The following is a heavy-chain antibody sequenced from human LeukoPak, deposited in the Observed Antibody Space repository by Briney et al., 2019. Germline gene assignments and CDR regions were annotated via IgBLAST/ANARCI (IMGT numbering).Heavy chain of an antibody. CDR1: GFTFSSYW. CDR2: VKSDGST. D-gene: IGHD3-22*01. CDR3: ASAPSEIGGYYPEYFRH. V-gene: IGHV3-74*01. J-gene: IGHJ1*01. Sequence: GGSLRLSCAPSGFTFSSYWMHWVRQAPGEGLVCVSRVKSDGSTNYADSVKGRFTISRDNAKNTVSLQMNSLRAEDTGVYYCASAPSEIGGYYPEYFRHWGKGTLVTVSS.